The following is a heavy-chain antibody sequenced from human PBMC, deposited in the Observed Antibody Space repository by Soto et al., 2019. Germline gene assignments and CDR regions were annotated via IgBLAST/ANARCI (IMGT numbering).Heavy chain of an antibody. D-gene: IGHD3-22*01. CDR2: INAGNGNT. Sequence: ASVKVSCKASGYTFTNYAMHWVRQAPGQRLEWMGWINAGNGNTKYSQKFQGRVTITRDTSASTAYMELRGLRSEDTAVYYCAILGTYYFDNSDNYFDFWGQGTLVTVSS. V-gene: IGHV1-3*01. J-gene: IGHJ4*02. CDR1: GYTFTNYA. CDR3: AILGTYYFDNSDNYFDF.